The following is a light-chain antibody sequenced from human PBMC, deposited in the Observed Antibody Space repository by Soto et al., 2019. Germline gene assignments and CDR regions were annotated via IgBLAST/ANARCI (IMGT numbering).Light chain of an antibody. CDR3: SSYTTSSAHDV. CDR1: GSDVGGFNY. J-gene: IGLJ1*01. Sequence: QSALTQPASVSGSPGQSITISCTGTGSDVGGFNYVSWYQHHPGKAPKLIIFEVSNRPSGVSSRFSGSKSGNSASLTISGLQAEDEADYFCSSYTTSSAHDVFGTVTKLTVL. CDR2: EVS. V-gene: IGLV2-14*01.